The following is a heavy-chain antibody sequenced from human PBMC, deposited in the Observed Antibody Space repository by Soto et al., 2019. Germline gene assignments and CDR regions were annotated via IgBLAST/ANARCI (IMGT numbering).Heavy chain of an antibody. CDR3: ARDGGSSSHFDY. Sequence: GASVKVSCKASGGTFSSYTISWVRQAPGQGLEWMGRIIPILGIANYAQKFQGRVTITADKSTSTAYMELSSLRSEDTAVYYCARDGGSSSHFDYWGQGTLVTVSS. CDR2: IIPILGIA. J-gene: IGHJ4*02. D-gene: IGHD6-6*01. V-gene: IGHV1-69*04. CDR1: GGTFSSYT.